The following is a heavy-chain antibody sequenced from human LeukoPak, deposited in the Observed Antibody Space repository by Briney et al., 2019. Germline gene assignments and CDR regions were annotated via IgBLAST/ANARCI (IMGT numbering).Heavy chain of an antibody. D-gene: IGHD3-22*01. CDR2: IYYSGST. CDR3: AREMIVVEYAFDI. Sequence: SETLSLTCTVSGGSINNGGYYCSWIRQHPGKGLEWIGYIYYSGSTNYNPSLKSRVTISVDTSKNQFSLKLSSVTAADTAVYYCAREMIVVEYAFDIWGQGTMVTVSS. V-gene: IGHV4-61*08. CDR1: GGSINNGGYY. J-gene: IGHJ3*02.